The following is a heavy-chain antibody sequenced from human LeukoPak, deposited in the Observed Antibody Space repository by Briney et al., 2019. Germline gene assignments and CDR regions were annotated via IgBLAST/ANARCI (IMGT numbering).Heavy chain of an antibody. CDR3: ARSHSVWTSFDY. V-gene: IGHV4-59*01. Sequence: SSETLSLTCTVSSGSISSYYWSWIRQLPGAGLEWIGYIYYSGSTNYNPSLKSRVTISVDTSKNQFSLKLNSVTAADTAVYYCARSHSVWTSFDYWGQGTLVTVSS. CDR1: SGSISSYY. D-gene: IGHD3/OR15-3a*01. J-gene: IGHJ4*02. CDR2: IYYSGST.